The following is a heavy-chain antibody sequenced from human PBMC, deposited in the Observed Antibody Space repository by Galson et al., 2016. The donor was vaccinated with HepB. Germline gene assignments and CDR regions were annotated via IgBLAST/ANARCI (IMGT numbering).Heavy chain of an antibody. CDR1: GYTFTSFG. D-gene: IGHD4-17*01. CDR3: ANTGPARWFDP. CDR2: ISAYSGNT. Sequence: QSGAEVKKPGESLKISCKASGYTFTSFGISWVRQAPGQGLEWMGWISAYSGNTNYAQKFQGRATMTTDTSTNTAYMELRSLRSDDTAVYYCANTGPARWFDPWGQGTLVTVSS. V-gene: IGHV1-18*01. J-gene: IGHJ5*02.